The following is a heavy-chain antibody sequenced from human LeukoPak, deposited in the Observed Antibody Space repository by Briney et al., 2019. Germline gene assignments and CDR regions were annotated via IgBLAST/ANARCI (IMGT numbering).Heavy chain of an antibody. J-gene: IGHJ3*02. V-gene: IGHV4-59*08. CDR1: GDSLSTYY. CDR2: IYYSGNT. Sequence: PSETLSVTCIVSGDSLSTYYWSWMRQPPGKGLEWIGYIYYSGNTDYNPSLKSRVTISVDTPKNQFSLKLSSVTAADTAVYYCARHGKGVTYFYTFDIWGQGTVVAVSS. D-gene: IGHD2/OR15-2a*01. CDR3: ARHGKGVTYFYTFDI.